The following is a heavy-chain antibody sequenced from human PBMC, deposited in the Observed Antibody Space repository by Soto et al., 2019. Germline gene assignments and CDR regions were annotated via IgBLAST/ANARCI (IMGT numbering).Heavy chain of an antibody. CDR2: IIPMFGTP. CDR1: GGTLNSRS. J-gene: IGHJ5*02. CDR3: ATSLAARRKPYNWLDA. D-gene: IGHD6-6*01. Sequence: SVKVYCKVSGGTLNSRSITWVRQAPGQGLEWMGGIIPMFGTPTDAQKFRGRVTISADTSTSTVYMELRSLSSQDTAVYYCATSLAARRKPYNWLDAWGQGTLVTVSS. V-gene: IGHV1-69*06.